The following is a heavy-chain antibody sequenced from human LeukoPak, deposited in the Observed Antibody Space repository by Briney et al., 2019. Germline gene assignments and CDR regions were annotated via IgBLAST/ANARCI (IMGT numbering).Heavy chain of an antibody. CDR1: GFTFSSYS. V-gene: IGHV3-21*01. CDR3: ARDHDRYCSSGSCSEFDY. J-gene: IGHJ4*02. D-gene: IGHD2-15*01. Sequence: GGSLRLSCAASGFTFSSYSMNWVRQAPGKGLEWVSSISSSSSYIYYADSVKGRFTISRDNAKKSLYLQMNSLRAEDTAVYYCARDHDRYCSSGSCSEFDYWGQGTLVTVSS. CDR2: ISSSSSYI.